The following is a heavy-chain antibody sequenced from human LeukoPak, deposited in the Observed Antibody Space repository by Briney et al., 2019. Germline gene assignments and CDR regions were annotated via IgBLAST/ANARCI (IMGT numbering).Heavy chain of an antibody. CDR1: GFTFSDYY. CDR3: ARDRPYSGSYPLFDP. J-gene: IGHJ5*02. Sequence: PGGSLRLSCAASGFTFSDYYMSWIRQAPGKGLEWVSYISSSGSIIDYADSVKGRFTISRDNAKNSLYLQMNSLRAEDTAVYYCARDRPYSGSYPLFDPWGQGTLVTVSS. D-gene: IGHD1-26*01. CDR2: ISSSGSII. V-gene: IGHV3-11*04.